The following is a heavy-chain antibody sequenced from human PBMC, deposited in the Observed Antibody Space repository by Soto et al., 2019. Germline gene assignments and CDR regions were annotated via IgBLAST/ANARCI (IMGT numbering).Heavy chain of an antibody. D-gene: IGHD2-2*01. CDR1: GFTVSSNY. V-gene: IGHV3-53*04. Sequence: EVQLVESGGGLVQPGGSLRLSCAASGFTVSSNYMSWVRQAPGKGLEWVSVIYSGGSTYYADSVKGRFTISRHNSKNTLYLQMNSLRAEDTAVYYCAREDDQYEGAFDIWGQGTMVTVSS. CDR2: IYSGGST. CDR3: AREDDQYEGAFDI. J-gene: IGHJ3*02.